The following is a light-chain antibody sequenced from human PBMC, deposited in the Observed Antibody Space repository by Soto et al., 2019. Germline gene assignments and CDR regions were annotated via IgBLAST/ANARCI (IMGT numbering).Light chain of an antibody. V-gene: IGLV2-11*01. CDR2: DVS. Sequence: QSVLTHPASVSGAPGQSITISCTGTSSDVGGYNYVSWYQQHPGKAPKLMIYDVSKRPSGVPDRFSGSKSGNTASLTISGLQAEDEADYYCCSYAGSYTLVFGGGTKVTVL. CDR3: CSYAGSYTLV. J-gene: IGLJ2*01. CDR1: SSDVGGYNY.